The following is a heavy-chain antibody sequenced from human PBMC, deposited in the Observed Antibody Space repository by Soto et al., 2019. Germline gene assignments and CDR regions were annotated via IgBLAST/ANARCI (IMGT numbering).Heavy chain of an antibody. CDR2: IYHSGST. D-gene: IGHD3-10*01. Sequence: QVQLQESGPGLVKPSGTLSLTCAVSGGSISSSNWWSWVRQPPGKGLQWIGEIYHSGSTNYIPSLKGRVTISVDKSRYQFSLKLSSVTAADTAVYYCARRWGEGRVDYWGQGTLVTVSS. V-gene: IGHV4-4*02. CDR3: ARRWGEGRVDY. CDR1: GGSISSSNW. J-gene: IGHJ4*02.